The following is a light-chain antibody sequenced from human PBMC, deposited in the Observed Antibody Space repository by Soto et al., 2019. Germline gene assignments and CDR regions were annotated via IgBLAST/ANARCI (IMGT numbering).Light chain of an antibody. CDR1: QSISSW. CDR2: KAS. Sequence: DIQMTQSPSTLSASVGDRVTITCRASQSISSWLAWYHQEPGKAPKLLIYKASSLESGVPSRFSGSASVTEFTITISSLQPDDFATYYCQQYNSYSWTLGQGTNVEI. CDR3: QQYNSYSWT. V-gene: IGKV1-5*03. J-gene: IGKJ1*01.